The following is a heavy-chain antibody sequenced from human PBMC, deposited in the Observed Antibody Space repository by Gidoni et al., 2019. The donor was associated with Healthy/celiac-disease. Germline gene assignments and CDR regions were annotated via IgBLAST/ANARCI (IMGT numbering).Heavy chain of an antibody. J-gene: IGHJ4*02. D-gene: IGHD6-19*01. CDR3: ARVRPTILAVAGTGEIDY. CDR2: T. Sequence: TNYNPSLKSRVTISVDTSKNQFSLKLSSVTAADTAVYYCARVRPTILAVAGTGEIDYWGQGTLVTVSS. V-gene: IGHV4-59*01.